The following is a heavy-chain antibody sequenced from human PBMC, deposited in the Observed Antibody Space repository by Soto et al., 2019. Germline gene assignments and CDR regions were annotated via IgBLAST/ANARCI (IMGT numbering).Heavy chain of an antibody. CDR3: ASSGVKSYPTTLYYYGMDV. Sequence: ASVKVSCKASGYTFTGYYMHWVRQAPGQGLEWMGWINPNSGGTNYAQKFQGRVTMTRDTSISTAYMELSRLRSDDTAVYYCASSGVKSYPTTLYYYGMDVWGQGTTVTVSS. CDR2: INPNSGGT. J-gene: IGHJ6*02. V-gene: IGHV1-2*02. D-gene: IGHD1-26*01. CDR1: GYTFTGYY.